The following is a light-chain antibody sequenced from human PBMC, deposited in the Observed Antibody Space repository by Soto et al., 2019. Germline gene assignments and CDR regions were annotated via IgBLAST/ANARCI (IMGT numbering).Light chain of an antibody. J-gene: IGKJ4*01. CDR1: QSVSSSY. Sequence: DIVLTQSPGTLSLSPGERATLSCRASQSVSSSYLAWYQQRPGQAPRLLIYGASSRATGIPDRVSGGGSGTDFTLTISRLEPEDFAVYYCQQFSSYPLTFGGGTKVDIK. CDR2: GAS. V-gene: IGKV3-20*01. CDR3: QQFSSYPLT.